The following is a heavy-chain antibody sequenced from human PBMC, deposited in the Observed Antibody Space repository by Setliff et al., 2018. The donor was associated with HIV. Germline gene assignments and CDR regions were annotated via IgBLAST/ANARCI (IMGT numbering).Heavy chain of an antibody. V-gene: IGHV4-39*01. CDR3: ARGPYYYNSNNFLREEGFDP. CDR1: GGSISNSRYY. J-gene: IGHJ5*02. CDR2: IYYSGST. Sequence: PSETLSLTCTVSGGSISNSRYYWSWIRQPPGKGLEWIGSIYYSGSTYYNPSLKSRVTISVDTSKNQFSLRLSSVTAADTAVYYCARGPYYYNSNNFLREEGFDPWGQGTLVTVSS. D-gene: IGHD3-22*01.